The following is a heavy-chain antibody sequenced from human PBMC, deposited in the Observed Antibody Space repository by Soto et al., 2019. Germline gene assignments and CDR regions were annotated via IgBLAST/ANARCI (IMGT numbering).Heavy chain of an antibody. V-gene: IGHV1-3*01. CDR2: INAGNSNT. J-gene: IGHJ4*02. CDR3: ASPQRIYSSSWSSMDY. Sequence: ASVKVSCKASGCTFTSYAMHWVRQAPGQRLEWMGWINAGNSNTKYSQKFQGRVTITRDTSASTAYMELSSLRSEDTAVYYCASPQRIYSSSWSSMDYWGQGTLVTVSS. CDR1: GCTFTSYA. D-gene: IGHD6-13*01.